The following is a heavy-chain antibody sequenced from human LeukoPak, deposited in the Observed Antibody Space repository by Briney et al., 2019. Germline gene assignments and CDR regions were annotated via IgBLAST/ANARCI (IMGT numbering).Heavy chain of an antibody. D-gene: IGHD6-25*01. Sequence: ASVKVSCKASGYTFTNYYIHWMRQAPGQGLEWVGIINLNAVTTRCAQKFQGRITVTRDTSTSTVYMELSSLRSEDTAVYFCAREGAAEAKNFVSWGQGTLVIVSS. CDR3: AREGAAEAKNFVS. CDR2: INLNAVTT. V-gene: IGHV1-46*01. CDR1: GYTFTNYY. J-gene: IGHJ4*02.